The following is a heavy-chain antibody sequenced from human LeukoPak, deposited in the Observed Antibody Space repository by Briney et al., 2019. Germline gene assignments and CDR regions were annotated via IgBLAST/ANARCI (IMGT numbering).Heavy chain of an antibody. CDR3: ATYGGNTAEYFQY. J-gene: IGHJ1*01. CDR1: GGVYSFYS. Sequence: SVKVSCKASGGVYSFYSITWVQQAPGQGLEWMGGIIPPSRTANYAQKFQGRVTITKDESTSTTYMELSSLRSEDTADYYCATYGGNTAEYFQYWGQGTLVTVSS. CDR2: IIPPSRTA. D-gene: IGHD4-23*01. V-gene: IGHV1-69*05.